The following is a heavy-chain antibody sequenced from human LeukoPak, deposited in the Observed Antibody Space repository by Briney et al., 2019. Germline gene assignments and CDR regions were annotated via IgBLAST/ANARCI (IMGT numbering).Heavy chain of an antibody. J-gene: IGHJ4*02. D-gene: IGHD6-19*01. CDR3: ARGEQWLVRY. CDR2: VIYNGST. V-gene: IGHV4-31*03. Sequence: SQTLSLTCSVSGSSINSNGYYWTWIRQPPGKGLEWIGYVIYNGSTYYTPSLKSRAVISADRSKNQFSLKLTSVTAADTAVYYCARGEQWLVRYWGQGTLVIVSS. CDR1: GSSINSNGYY.